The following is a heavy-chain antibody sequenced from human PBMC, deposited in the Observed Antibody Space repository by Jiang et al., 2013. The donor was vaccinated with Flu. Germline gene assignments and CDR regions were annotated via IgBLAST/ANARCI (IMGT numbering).Heavy chain of an antibody. CDR2: IYSGGST. J-gene: IGHJ4*02. D-gene: IGHD6-19*01. CDR1: FTVSSNY. CDR3: ARETAVAGTTTGLDY. V-gene: IGHV3-53*01. Sequence: FTVSSNYMSWVRQAPGKGLEWVSVIYSGGSTYYADSVKGRFTISRDNSKNTLYLQMNSLRAEDTAVYYCARETAVAGTTTGLDYWGQGTLVTVSS.